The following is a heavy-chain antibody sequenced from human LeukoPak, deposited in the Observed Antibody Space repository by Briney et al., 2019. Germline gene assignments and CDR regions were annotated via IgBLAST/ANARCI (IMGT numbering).Heavy chain of an antibody. CDR2: IRSKAYGGTT. Sequence: GGSLRLSCTASGFTFGDYAMSWFRQAPGKGLEWVGFIRSKAYGGTTEYAASVKGRFTISRDDSKSIAYLQMNSLKTEDTAVYYCTRDRVGATFDYWGPGTLVTVSS. D-gene: IGHD1-26*01. CDR1: GFTFGDYA. J-gene: IGHJ4*02. CDR3: TRDRVGATFDY. V-gene: IGHV3-49*03.